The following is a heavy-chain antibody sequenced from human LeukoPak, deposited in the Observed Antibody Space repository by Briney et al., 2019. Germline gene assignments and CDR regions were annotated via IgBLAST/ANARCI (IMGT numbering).Heavy chain of an antibody. V-gene: IGHV5-51*01. J-gene: IGHJ4*02. CDR3: ARLNGYNHPEFGY. CDR2: IYPGDSDT. Sequence: GESLKISCKGSGYSFTSYWIGWVRQMPGKGLEWMGIIYPGDSDTRYSPSFQGQVTISADKAISTAYLQLSSLKASDTAMYYCARLNGYNHPEFGYWGQGTLVTVSS. D-gene: IGHD5-24*01. CDR1: GYSFTSYW.